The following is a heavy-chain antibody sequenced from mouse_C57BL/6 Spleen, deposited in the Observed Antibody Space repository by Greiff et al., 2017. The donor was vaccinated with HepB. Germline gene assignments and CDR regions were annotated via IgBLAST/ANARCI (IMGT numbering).Heavy chain of an antibody. Sequence: QVQLQQSGAELVKPGASVKISCKASGYAFSSYWMNWVKQRPGKGLEWIGQIYPGDGDTNYNGKFKGKATLTADKSSSTAYMHRSRLTSEDSAVYFCARSWAYSNYPWFAYWGQGTLVTVSA. CDR2: IYPGDGDT. D-gene: IGHD2-5*01. V-gene: IGHV1-80*01. CDR1: GYAFSSYW. CDR3: ARSWAYSNYPWFAY. J-gene: IGHJ3*01.